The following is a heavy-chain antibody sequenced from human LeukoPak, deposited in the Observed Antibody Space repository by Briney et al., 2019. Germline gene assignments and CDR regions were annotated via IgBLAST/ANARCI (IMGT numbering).Heavy chain of an antibody. CDR3: AKGVDYCSGGSCPADY. V-gene: IGHV3-30*18. D-gene: IGHD2-15*01. J-gene: IGHJ4*02. CDR2: ISYDGNNK. Sequence: GGSLRLSCAASGFTFSNYGIHWVRQAPGEGLEWVAVISYDGNNKYYADSVKGRFTISRDNSKNTLFLQMNSLRAEDTAVYYCAKGVDYCSGGSCPADYWGPGTLVTVSS. CDR1: GFTFSNYG.